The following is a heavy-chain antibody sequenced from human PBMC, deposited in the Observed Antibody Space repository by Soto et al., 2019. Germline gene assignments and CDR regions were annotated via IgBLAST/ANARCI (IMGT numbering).Heavy chain of an antibody. Sequence: QVQLQESGPGLVKPSETLSLTCTVSGGSISSYYWSWIRQPPGKGLEWIGYIYYSGSTNYNPSLKRRVTISVDTSKNLFSLKLSSVTAADTAVYYCARMTFDDYFDYWGQGTLVTVSS. D-gene: IGHD2-21*02. V-gene: IGHV4-59*01. CDR3: ARMTFDDYFDY. J-gene: IGHJ4*02. CDR2: IYYSGST. CDR1: GGSISSYY.